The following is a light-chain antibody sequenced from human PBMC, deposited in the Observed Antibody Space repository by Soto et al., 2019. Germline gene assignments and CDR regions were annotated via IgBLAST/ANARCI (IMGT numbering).Light chain of an antibody. CDR2: DVS. V-gene: IGKV3-20*01. CDR3: QQYGSSPT. J-gene: IGKJ5*01. CDR1: QSVKSTY. Sequence: IVLTQSPGTLSLSPGERATLSCRASQSVKSTYLAWYQQKPGQAPRILIYDVSSRATDIPDRFSGSGSGTDFTLTISRLEPEDVAVYYCQQYGSSPTFGQGTRLEIK.